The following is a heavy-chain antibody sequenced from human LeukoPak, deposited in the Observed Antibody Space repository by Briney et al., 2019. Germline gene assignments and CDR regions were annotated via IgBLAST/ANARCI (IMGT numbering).Heavy chain of an antibody. J-gene: IGHJ4*02. V-gene: IGHV1-18*01. CDR3: ARVIPDYYDSSGYPLFFDY. CDR1: GCTFSNYG. D-gene: IGHD3-22*01. CDR2: ISAYNGNT. Sequence: GASVKVSCKASGCTFSNYGISWVRQAPGQGLEWLGWISAYNGNTHYAQKLQGRVTLTTDTSTSTAYMEVRSLRSDDTAVYFCARVIPDYYDSSGYPLFFDYWGQGSLVTVSS.